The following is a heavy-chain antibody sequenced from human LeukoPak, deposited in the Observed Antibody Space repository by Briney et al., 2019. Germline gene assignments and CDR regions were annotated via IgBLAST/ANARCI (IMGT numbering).Heavy chain of an antibody. D-gene: IGHD2-15*01. CDR1: GYTFTNYG. CDR2: ISTYDHDT. V-gene: IGHV1-18*01. Sequence: ASVKVSCTASGYTFTNYGISWVRQAPGQGLEWMAWISTYDHDTNYAQKFRGRVTMTTDTSTSTAYMELRSLGSDDTAVYYCVRDYFCSGGTCDDCFDPWGQGTLVTVSS. J-gene: IGHJ5*02. CDR3: VRDYFCSGGTCDDCFDP.